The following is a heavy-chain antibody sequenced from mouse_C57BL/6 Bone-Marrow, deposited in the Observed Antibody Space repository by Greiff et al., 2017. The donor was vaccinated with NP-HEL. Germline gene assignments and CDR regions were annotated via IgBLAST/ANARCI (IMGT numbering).Heavy chain of an antibody. V-gene: IGHV1-81*01. CDR3: ARTYDYDDWFAY. J-gene: IGHJ3*01. D-gene: IGHD2-4*01. Sequence: QVHVKQSGAELARPGASVKLSCKASGYTFTSYGISWVKQRTGQGLEWIGEIYPRSGNTYYNEKFKGKATLTADKSSSTAYMELRSLTSEDSAVYFCARTYDYDDWFAYWGQGTLVTVSA. CDR1: GYTFTSYG. CDR2: IYPRSGNT.